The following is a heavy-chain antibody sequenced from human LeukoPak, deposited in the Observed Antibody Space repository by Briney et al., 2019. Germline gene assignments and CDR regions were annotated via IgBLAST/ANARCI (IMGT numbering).Heavy chain of an antibody. V-gene: IGHV3-48*02. CDR2: ISISGGTI. CDR1: GFTFSSYT. Sequence: GGSLRLSCAASGFTFSSYTMTGVRQAPGKGLEWLSCISISGGTIFYADSVKGRFTISRDNAKHSLYLQMNSLRDEDTAVYYCASGTGAYYYWGQGTLVTVSS. J-gene: IGHJ4*02. D-gene: IGHD3-16*01. CDR3: ASGTGAYYY.